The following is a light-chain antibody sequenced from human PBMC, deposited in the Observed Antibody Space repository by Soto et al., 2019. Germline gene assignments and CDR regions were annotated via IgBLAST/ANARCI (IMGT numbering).Light chain of an antibody. CDR1: QSVSSY. CDR3: QQYNNYWT. CDR2: DAS. Sequence: EIVMTQSPTTLYVSPGERATLSCRASQSVSSYLAWYQQKPGQAPRLLIHDASNRATGIPARFSGSGSGTDFTLTISSLQPDDFATYYCQQYNNYWTFGQGTKVDI. J-gene: IGKJ1*01. V-gene: IGKV3D-15*01.